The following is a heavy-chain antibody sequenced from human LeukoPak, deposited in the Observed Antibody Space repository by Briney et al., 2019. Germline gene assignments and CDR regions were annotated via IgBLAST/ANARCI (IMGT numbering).Heavy chain of an antibody. V-gene: IGHV1-18*01. CDR3: ARDRQWLVY. J-gene: IGHJ4*02. Sequence: ASVKVSCTASGYTFTSYGISWVRQAPGQGLVWMVWISAYNGNTNYAQKLQGRVTMPTNTSTTTSYMELRSLISDDTAVYYCARDRQWLVYWGQGTLVTVSS. CDR2: ISAYNGNT. CDR1: GYTFTSYG. D-gene: IGHD6-19*01.